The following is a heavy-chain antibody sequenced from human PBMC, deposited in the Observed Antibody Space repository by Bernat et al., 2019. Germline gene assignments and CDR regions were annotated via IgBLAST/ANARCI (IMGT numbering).Heavy chain of an antibody. CDR2: ILYNGHNE. Sequence: QVHLVESGGGVVQPGRSLRLSCAASGFIFSSYAMHWVRQAPGKGLEWVAVILYNGHNEDYADSVKGRFTISRDNSKNTVYLQMNNLREEDTAVYYWGRDGTRVTMWGGGGIDYWGRGTLVTVSS. D-gene: IGHD4-4*01. J-gene: IGHJ4*02. V-gene: IGHV3-30*16. CDR3: GRDGTRVTMWGGGGIDY. CDR1: GFIFSSYA.